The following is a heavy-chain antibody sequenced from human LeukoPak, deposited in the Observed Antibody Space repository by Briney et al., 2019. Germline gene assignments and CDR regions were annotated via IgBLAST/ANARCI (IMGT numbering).Heavy chain of an antibody. CDR3: ARGETGSSGYDWVY. CDR1: GFTFSSYS. CDR2: ISSESAYI. J-gene: IGHJ4*02. Sequence: GGSLRLSCVGSGFTFSSYSMNWVRQAPGKGLEWVSSISSESAYILYADLVKGRFTTSRDNAKNSLYLHLDSLRAEDRAVYYCARGETGSSGYDWVYWGQGTPVTVSS. D-gene: IGHD5-12*01. V-gene: IGHV3-21*01.